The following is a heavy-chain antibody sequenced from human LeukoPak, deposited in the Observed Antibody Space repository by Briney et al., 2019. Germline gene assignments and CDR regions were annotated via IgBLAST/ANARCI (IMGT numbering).Heavy chain of an antibody. D-gene: IGHD3-9*01. CDR1: GFTFSSHG. CDR3: AKCILTGYYKGYMDV. CDR2: ISGSGGST. Sequence: GGSLRLSCTTSGFTFSSHGMSWVRQAPGKGLEWVSAISGSGGSTYYADSVKGRFTISRDNSKNTLYLQMNSLRAEDTAVYYCAKCILTGYYKGYMDVWGKGTTVTISS. V-gene: IGHV3-23*01. J-gene: IGHJ6*03.